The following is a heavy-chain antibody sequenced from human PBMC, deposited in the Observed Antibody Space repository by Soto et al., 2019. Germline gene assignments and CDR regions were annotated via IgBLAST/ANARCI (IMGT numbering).Heavy chain of an antibody. D-gene: IGHD6-19*01. CDR2: MNPNSGNT. CDR3: ARARYSSGWPPRFYYMDV. V-gene: IGHV1-8*01. Sequence: QVQLVQSGAEVKKPGASVKVSCKASGYTFTSYDINWVRQATGQGLEWMGWMNPNSGNTGYAQKFQGRVTMTRNTSISTAYMELSSLRSEDTAVHYCARARYSSGWPPRFYYMDVWGKGTTVTVSS. J-gene: IGHJ6*03. CDR1: GYTFTSYD.